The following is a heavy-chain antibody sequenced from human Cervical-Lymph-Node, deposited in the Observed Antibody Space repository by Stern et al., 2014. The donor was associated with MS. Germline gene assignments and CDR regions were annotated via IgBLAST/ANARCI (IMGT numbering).Heavy chain of an antibody. D-gene: IGHD3-10*01. Sequence: VQLVESGPGLVKSSETLSLTCSVSGVSISTHYWSWIRQSPGRGLEWIGYIHTSGSTNYNPSLKSRVTISVDTSKNELYLNLTSMTAADTAVYYCATYAGVRWGQGTLVTVSS. V-gene: IGHV4-59*11. CDR2: IHTSGST. J-gene: IGHJ4*02. CDR3: ATYAGVR. CDR1: GVSISTHY.